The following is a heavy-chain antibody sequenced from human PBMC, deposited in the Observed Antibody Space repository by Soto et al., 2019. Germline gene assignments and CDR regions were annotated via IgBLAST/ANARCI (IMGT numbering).Heavy chain of an antibody. V-gene: IGHV3-23*01. CDR2: ITGNGADT. Sequence: EVQLSESGGGLVQPGGSLRLSCAASGFTFSDYAMRWVRQAPGKGLEWVSSITGNGADTYYADSVKGRFTISRDNSKNTLYLPMSSLRAEDTALYFCVRKILSAITHGFYGMDVWGQGTTVSVSS. D-gene: IGHD2-15*01. CDR3: VRKILSAITHGFYGMDV. CDR1: GFTFSDYA. J-gene: IGHJ6*02.